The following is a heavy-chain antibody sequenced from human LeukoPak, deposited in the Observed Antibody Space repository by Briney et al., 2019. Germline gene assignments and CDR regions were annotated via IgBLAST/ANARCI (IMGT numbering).Heavy chain of an antibody. Sequence: SVKVSCKASGGTFSSYAISWVRQAPGQGLEWMGGIIPIFGTANYAQKYQGRVTITADESTSTAYMELSSLRSEDTAVYYCARDIVVVPAPRKYYGMDVWGQGTTVTVSS. CDR1: GGTFSSYA. J-gene: IGHJ6*02. V-gene: IGHV1-69*13. CDR2: IIPIFGTA. CDR3: ARDIVVVPAPRKYYGMDV. D-gene: IGHD2-2*01.